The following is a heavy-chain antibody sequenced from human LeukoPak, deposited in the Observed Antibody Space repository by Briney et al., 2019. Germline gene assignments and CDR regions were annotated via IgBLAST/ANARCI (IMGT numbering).Heavy chain of an antibody. D-gene: IGHD1-14*01. CDR3: AKISTSAEPNFDY. CDR1: GFTFRTYA. Sequence: GGSLRLSCAASGFTFRTYAMHWVRQAPGKGLEWVAFIWPDGSKKFYADSVKGRFTISRDNSNHTLYLQMNSLRPEDTALYFCAKISTSAEPNFDYWGQGILLTVSS. CDR2: IWPDGSKK. V-gene: IGHV3-30*02. J-gene: IGHJ4*02.